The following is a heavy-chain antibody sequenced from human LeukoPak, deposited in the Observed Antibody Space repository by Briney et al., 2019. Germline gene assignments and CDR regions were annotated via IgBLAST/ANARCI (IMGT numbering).Heavy chain of an antibody. CDR1: GGSFTSGAYC. V-gene: IGHV4-30-2*01. D-gene: IGHD3-3*01. J-gene: IGHJ4*02. CDR3: AATAFGGPFDY. Sequence: SETLSLTCTVSGGSFTSGAYCWSWIRQPPGKGLEWIGIMYHGGNTYYNPSLKSRVTISLDRSKNQFSLKLSSVTAADTAVYYCAATAFGGPFDYWGQGTLVTVSS. CDR2: MYHGGNT.